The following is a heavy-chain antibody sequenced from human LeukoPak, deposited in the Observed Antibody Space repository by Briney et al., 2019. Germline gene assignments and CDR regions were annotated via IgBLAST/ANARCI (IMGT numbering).Heavy chain of an antibody. CDR3: ARGSRTIELGDDY. D-gene: IGHD5-24*01. Sequence: PGGSLRLSCAASGFTFSDSYMSWVRQTPGKGLEWLSYISSSSSDTNYADSVKGRFTISRDNAKNSLYLQLNNLRAEDTAVYYCARGSRTIELGDDYWGQGTLVTVSS. V-gene: IGHV3-11*06. CDR2: ISSSSSDT. CDR1: GFTFSDSY. J-gene: IGHJ4*02.